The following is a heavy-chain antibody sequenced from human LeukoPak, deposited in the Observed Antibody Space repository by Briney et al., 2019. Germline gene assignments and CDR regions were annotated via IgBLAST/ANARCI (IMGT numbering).Heavy chain of an antibody. Sequence: SETLSLTCTVPGGSISSGDYYWSWIRQPPGKGLEWIGYIYYSGSTYYNPSLKSRVTISVDTSKNQFSLKMSSMTAADTAVYYCARDYPYLSGHSASLLYYWGQGILVTVSS. V-gene: IGHV4-30-4*01. CDR3: ARDYPYLSGHSASLLYY. D-gene: IGHD4-23*01. CDR1: GGSISSGDYY. CDR2: IYYSGST. J-gene: IGHJ4*02.